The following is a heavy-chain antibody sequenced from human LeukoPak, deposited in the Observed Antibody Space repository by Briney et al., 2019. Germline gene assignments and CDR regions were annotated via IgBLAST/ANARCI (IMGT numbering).Heavy chain of an antibody. D-gene: IGHD3-3*01. J-gene: IGHJ6*02. CDR3: ARSTYYDFWSGYPYYYYGMDV. Sequence: ASVKVSCKASGYTFTSYYMHWVRQAPGQGLEWMGIINPSGGSTSYAQKFQGRVTMTRDTSTSTVYMELSSLRSEDTAVYYCARSTYYDFWSGYPYYYYGMDVWGQGTTVTVPS. CDR2: INPSGGST. CDR1: GYTFTSYY. V-gene: IGHV1-46*01.